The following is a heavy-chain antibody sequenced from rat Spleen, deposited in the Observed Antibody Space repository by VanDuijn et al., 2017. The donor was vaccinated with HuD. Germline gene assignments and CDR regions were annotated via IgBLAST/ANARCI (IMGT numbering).Heavy chain of an antibody. Sequence: QVQLKESGPGLVQPSQTLSLTCTVSGFSLTSYSVQWVRQPPGKGLEWMGRMRYNGDTSFNSGLRSRLSISRDTSENQVFLKMDSLQADDTATYYCARDAGILRYWGQGVMVTVSS. CDR3: ARDAGILRY. CDR2: MRYNGDT. CDR1: GFSLTSYS. J-gene: IGHJ2*01. V-gene: IGHV2-63*01. D-gene: IGHD1-6*01.